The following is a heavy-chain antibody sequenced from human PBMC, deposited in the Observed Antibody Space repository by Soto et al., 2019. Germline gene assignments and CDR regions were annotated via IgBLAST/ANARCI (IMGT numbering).Heavy chain of an antibody. CDR3: AHSYEKTATTGENDY. CDR1: GGTFSSYA. V-gene: IGHV1-69*13. Sequence: SVKVSCKASGGTFSSYAISWVRQAPGQGLEWMGGIIPIFGTANYAQKFQGRVTITADESTSTAYMELSSLRSEDTAVYYCAHSYEKTATTGENDYWGQGTLVTVSS. J-gene: IGHJ4*02. D-gene: IGHD1-1*01. CDR2: IIPIFGTA.